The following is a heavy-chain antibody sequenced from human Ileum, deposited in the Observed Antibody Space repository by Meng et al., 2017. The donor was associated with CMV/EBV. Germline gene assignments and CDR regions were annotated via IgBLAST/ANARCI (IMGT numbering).Heavy chain of an antibody. CDR3: ASPYNWNYPLL. J-gene: IGHJ4*02. CDR1: GYTFTGYY. V-gene: IGHV1-2*02. Sequence: SCKASGYTFTGYYMNWVRQAPGQGLEWMGWINPNSGGTNYAQKFQGRVTMTRDTSITTAYMELSRLRSDDSAVYYCASPYNWNYPLLWGQGTLVTVSS. CDR2: INPNSGGT. D-gene: IGHD1-7*01.